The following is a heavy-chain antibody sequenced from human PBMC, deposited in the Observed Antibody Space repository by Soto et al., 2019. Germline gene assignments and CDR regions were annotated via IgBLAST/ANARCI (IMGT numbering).Heavy chain of an antibody. CDR3: ARGVATVVTSYFDY. Sequence: PWETLSLTCAVYGGSFSGYYWSWIRQPPGKGLEWIGEINHSGSTNYNPSLKSRVTISVDTSKNQFPLKLSSVTAADTVVYYCARGVATVVTSYFDYWGQGTLVTVPS. D-gene: IGHD5-12*01. CDR2: INHSGST. CDR1: GGSFSGYY. J-gene: IGHJ4*02. V-gene: IGHV4-34*01.